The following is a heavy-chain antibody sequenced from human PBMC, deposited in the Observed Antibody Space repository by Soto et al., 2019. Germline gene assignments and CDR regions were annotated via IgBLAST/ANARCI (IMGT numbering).Heavy chain of an antibody. CDR1: GGTFSSYA. Sequence: SVKVSCKASGGTFSSYAISWVRQAPGQGLEWMGGIIPIFGTANYAQKFQGRVTITADASTSTAYMELRSLRSDDTAVYYCARAVYDSSGYYNEYFDYWGQGTLVTVSS. V-gene: IGHV1-69*13. CDR2: IIPIFGTA. D-gene: IGHD3-22*01. CDR3: ARAVYDSSGYYNEYFDY. J-gene: IGHJ4*02.